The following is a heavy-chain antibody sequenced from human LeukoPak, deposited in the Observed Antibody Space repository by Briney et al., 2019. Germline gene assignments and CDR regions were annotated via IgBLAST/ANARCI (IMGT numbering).Heavy chain of an antibody. CDR1: GGSFSGYY. D-gene: IGHD2-2*01. J-gene: IGHJ4*02. V-gene: IGHV4-34*01. Sequence: SETLSLTCAVYGGSFSGYYWSWIRQPPGKGLEWIREINHSGSTNYNPSLKSRVTISVDTSKNQFSLKLSSVTAADTAVYYCARGRGYCSSTSCPFDYWGQGTLVTVSS. CDR2: INHSGST. CDR3: ARGRGYCSSTSCPFDY.